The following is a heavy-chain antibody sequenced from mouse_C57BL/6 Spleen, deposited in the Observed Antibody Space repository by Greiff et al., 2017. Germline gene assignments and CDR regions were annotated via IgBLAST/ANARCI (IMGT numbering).Heavy chain of an antibody. V-gene: IGHV1-74*01. CDR1: GYTFTSYW. CDR3: AHYGSSYVGWYFDV. Sequence: QVQLQQPGAELVKPGASVKVSCKASGYTFTSYWMHWVKQRPGQGLEWIGRIHPSGSDTNYNQKFKGKATLTVDKSSSTAYMQLSSLTSEDSAVYYCAHYGSSYVGWYFDVWGTGTTVTVSS. D-gene: IGHD1-1*01. J-gene: IGHJ1*03. CDR2: IHPSGSDT.